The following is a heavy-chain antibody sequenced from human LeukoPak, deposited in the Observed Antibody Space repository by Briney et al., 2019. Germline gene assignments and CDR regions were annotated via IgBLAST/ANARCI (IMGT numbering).Heavy chain of an antibody. J-gene: IGHJ4*02. V-gene: IGHV4-34*01. D-gene: IGHD2-21*01. CDR2: INHSGST. CDR1: GGSFSGYY. Sequence: PSETLSLTCAVYGGSFSGYYWSWIRQPPGKGLEWIGEINHSGSTNYNPSLKSRVTISVDTSKNQFSLKLSSVAAADTAVYYCARGWVIFDYWGQGTLVTVSS. CDR3: ARGWVIFDY.